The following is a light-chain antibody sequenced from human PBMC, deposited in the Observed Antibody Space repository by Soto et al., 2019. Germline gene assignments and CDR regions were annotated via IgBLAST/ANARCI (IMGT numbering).Light chain of an antibody. CDR1: QSVSSSY. CDR2: GAS. CDR3: QQSFT. J-gene: IGKJ3*01. V-gene: IGKV3-20*01. Sequence: EIVLTQSPGTLSLSPGERATLSCRASQSVSSSYLAWYQQKPGQAPRLLIYGASSRATGIPDRFSGSGSGPDFTLTISRLDPEDFAVYYCQQSFTFGPGTKVDIK.